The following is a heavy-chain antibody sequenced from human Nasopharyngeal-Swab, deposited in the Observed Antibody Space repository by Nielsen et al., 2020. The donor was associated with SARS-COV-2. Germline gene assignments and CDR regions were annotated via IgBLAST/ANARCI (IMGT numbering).Heavy chain of an antibody. J-gene: IGHJ6*02. CDR1: GYSFTNYW. CDR2: IDPSDSYT. D-gene: IGHD3-10*01. CDR3: AASRGPGSYYYGSGDQSMDV. V-gene: IGHV5-10-1*01. Sequence: GESLKISCQGSGYSFTNYWIGWVRQMPGKGLEWMGRIDPSDSYTNYSPSFQGHVTISADKSISTAYLQWSSLKASDTAMYYCAASRGPGSYYYGSGDQSMDVWGQGTTVTVSS.